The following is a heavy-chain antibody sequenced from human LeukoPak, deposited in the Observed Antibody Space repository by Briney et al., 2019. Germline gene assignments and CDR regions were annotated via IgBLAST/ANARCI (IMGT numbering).Heavy chain of an antibody. J-gene: IGHJ5*02. CDR1: GYSISSGYY. CDR3: ARDPELRWRTWNWFDP. D-gene: IGHD4-23*01. Sequence: SETLSLTCTVSGYSISSGYYWGWIRQPPGKGLEWIGSTYHSGSTYYNPSLKSRVTISVDTSKNQFSLKLSSVTAADTAVYYCARDPELRWRTWNWFDPWGQGTLVTVSS. CDR2: TYHSGST. V-gene: IGHV4-38-2*02.